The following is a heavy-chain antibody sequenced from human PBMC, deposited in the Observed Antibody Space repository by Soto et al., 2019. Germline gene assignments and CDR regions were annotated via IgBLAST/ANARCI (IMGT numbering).Heavy chain of an antibody. CDR3: ARVYSSLDYGIDY. V-gene: IGHV3-30-3*01. CDR2: ISYDGSHK. Sequence: QVHLVESGGGEVQPGRSLRLSCAAYGFTFHTYSIHWVRQAPGKGLEWVAVISYDGSHKYYADSVRGRFTISRDNSKSTLYLQMDSLRPEDTAVYYCARVYSSLDYGIDYWGLGTLVTVSS. CDR1: GFTFHTYS. J-gene: IGHJ4*02. D-gene: IGHD6-6*01.